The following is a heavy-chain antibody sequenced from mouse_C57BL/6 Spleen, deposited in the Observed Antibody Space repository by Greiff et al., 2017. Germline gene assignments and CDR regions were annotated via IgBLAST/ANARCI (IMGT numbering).Heavy chain of an antibody. CDR1: GYTFTSYW. J-gene: IGHJ2*01. CDR3: ARREGYSLYYFDY. Sequence: QVQLQQPGAELVKPGASVKLSCKASGYTFTSYWMQWVKQRPGQGLEWIGEIDPSDSYTNYNQKFKGKATLTVDTSSSTAYMQLSSLTSEDSAVYYCARREGYSLYYFDYWGQGTTLTVSS. CDR2: IDPSDSYT. D-gene: IGHD2-3*01. V-gene: IGHV1-50*01.